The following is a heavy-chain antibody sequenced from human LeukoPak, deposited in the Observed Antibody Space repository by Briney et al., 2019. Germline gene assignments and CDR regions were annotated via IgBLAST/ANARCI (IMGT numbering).Heavy chain of an antibody. CDR3: AKKTSYCAGDCFPYFFDY. J-gene: IGHJ4*02. CDR2: ITGSSDAT. Sequence: GGSLRLSCVASGFTFSSYVMTWVRQAPGEGLECVSAITGSSDATYYADSVKGRFTISGDNSKNTLFLQMNSLRAEDTAVYYCAKKTSYCAGDCFPYFFDYWGRGTLVTASS. D-gene: IGHD2-21*02. CDR1: GFTFSSYV. V-gene: IGHV3-23*01.